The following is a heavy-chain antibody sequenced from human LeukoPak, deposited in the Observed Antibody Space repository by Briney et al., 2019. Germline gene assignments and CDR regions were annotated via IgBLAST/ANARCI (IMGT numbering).Heavy chain of an antibody. D-gene: IGHD4-4*01. CDR3: AKDILPDSTVTDY. V-gene: IGHV3-30*18. CDR2: ISYDGSNK. CDR1: GFTFSSYG. Sequence: PGRSLRLSCAASGFTFSSYGMPWVRQAPGKGLEWVAVISYDGSNKYYADSVKGRFTISRDNSKNTLYLQMNSLRAEDTAVYYCAKDILPDSTVTDYWGQGTLVTVSS. J-gene: IGHJ4*02.